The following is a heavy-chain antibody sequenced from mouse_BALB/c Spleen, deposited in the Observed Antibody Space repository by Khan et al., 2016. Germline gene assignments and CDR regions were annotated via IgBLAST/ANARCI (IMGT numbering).Heavy chain of an antibody. CDR3: ARTPTAYYTKDY. CDR1: GYSITSDYA. CDR2: ISYSGST. J-gene: IGHJ4*01. Sequence: EVQLQESGPGLVKPSQSLSLTCTVTGYSITSDYAWNWIRQFPGNKLEWMGYISYSGSTRYYPSLKSRISITRDTPKNQFFLQLNSVTTEDTATYCCARTPTAYYTKDYWGQGTSVTVSS. D-gene: IGHD1-2*01. V-gene: IGHV3-2*02.